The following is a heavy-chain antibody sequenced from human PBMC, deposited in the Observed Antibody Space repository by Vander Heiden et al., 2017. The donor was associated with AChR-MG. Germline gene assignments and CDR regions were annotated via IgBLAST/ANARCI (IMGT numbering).Heavy chain of an antibody. Sequence: QPQLQESGPGLAKPPAPLSLTCPVPGGSIRSSSDYWGGFRQPPGKGLEWIGGIYYGGSTYYNPSLKSRVTISVDTSKNQFSLKLSSVTAADTAVYYCARLHIVVVTAILGWEGPFDYWGQGTLVTVSS. CDR3: ARLHIVVVTAILGWEGPFDY. D-gene: IGHD2-21*02. V-gene: IGHV4-39*01. J-gene: IGHJ4*02. CDR1: GGSIRSSSDY. CDR2: IYYGGST.